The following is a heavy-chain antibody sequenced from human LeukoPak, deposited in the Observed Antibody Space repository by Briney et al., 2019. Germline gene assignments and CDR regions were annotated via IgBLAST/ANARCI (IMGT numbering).Heavy chain of an antibody. CDR2: VDHTGST. Sequence: PSETLSLTCRVSDDSITMYYWTWIRQPPGKGLEWIGYVDHTGSTNFNPSLNGRVSISRDTSKNLFSLRLRSVTAADTAVYFCARGRVSSSTWYSTYYYYFYMDVWGKGTTVTVSS. CDR3: ARGRVSSSTWYSTYYYYFYMDV. J-gene: IGHJ6*03. CDR1: DDSITMYY. D-gene: IGHD4-11*01. V-gene: IGHV4-59*01.